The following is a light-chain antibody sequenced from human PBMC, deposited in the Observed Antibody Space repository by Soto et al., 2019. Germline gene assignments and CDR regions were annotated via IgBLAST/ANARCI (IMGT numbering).Light chain of an antibody. CDR3: QQYGSSPPYT. V-gene: IGKV3-20*01. CDR1: QSINSSY. Sequence: EIVLTQSPGTLSLSPGESATLSCRANQSINSSYLAWYQQKPGQAPRLLIYGASSGATGIPDRFSGSGSGTNIPLTISRLEPEDFVLYYCQQYGSSPPYTFGQGTKLEIK. CDR2: GAS. J-gene: IGKJ2*01.